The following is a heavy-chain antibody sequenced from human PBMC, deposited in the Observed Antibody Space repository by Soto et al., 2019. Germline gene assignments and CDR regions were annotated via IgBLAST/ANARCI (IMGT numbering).Heavy chain of an antibody. CDR1: GGTFSTYA. D-gene: IGHD2-15*01. CDR2: IIPFFGTA. J-gene: IGHJ5*02. V-gene: IGHV1-69*12. Sequence: QVQLVQSGAEVKKPGSSVKVSCKASGGTFSTYAINWVRQAPGQGLEWMGGIIPFFGTANYAQKFQGRVTITADESTSTGYMERSSLRSEDTAVYYCAREYCSGGTCYPRGNWFDPWGQGTLVTVSS. CDR3: AREYCSGGTCYPRGNWFDP.